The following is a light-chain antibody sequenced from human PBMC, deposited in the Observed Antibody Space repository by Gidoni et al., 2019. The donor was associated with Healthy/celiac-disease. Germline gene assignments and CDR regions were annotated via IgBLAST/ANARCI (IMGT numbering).Light chain of an antibody. V-gene: IGLV3-21*02. J-gene: IGLJ7*01. Sequence: SYVLTQPPSVSVAPGQTARITCGGNNIGSKSVHCYQQKPGQAPVLVVYDDSDRTSGIPERFSGSNAGNTATLTISRVEAGDEADYYCQVWDSSSDHAVFGGGTQLTVL. CDR3: QVWDSSSDHAV. CDR2: DDS. CDR1: NIGSKS.